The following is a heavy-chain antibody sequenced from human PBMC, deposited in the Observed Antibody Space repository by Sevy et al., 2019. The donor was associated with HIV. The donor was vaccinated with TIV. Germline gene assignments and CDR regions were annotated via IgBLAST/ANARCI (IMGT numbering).Heavy chain of an antibody. V-gene: IGHV3-15*01. J-gene: IGHJ2*01. CDR2: IKSKSDGGTT. CDR1: GFTFSKAW. D-gene: IGHD2-21*01. CDR3: ATVVSLCCDPDFAFFDL. Sequence: GGSLRLSCAASGFTFSKAWMTWVRQAPGKGLEWVGHIKSKSDGGTTDYAAPVKDKIRISRDDSKSTLYLQVNSLKTDDTATDFSATVVSLCCDPDFAFFDLWGHGTLVTVSS.